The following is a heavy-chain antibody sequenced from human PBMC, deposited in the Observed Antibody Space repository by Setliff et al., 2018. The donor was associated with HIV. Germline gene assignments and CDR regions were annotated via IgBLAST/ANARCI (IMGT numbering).Heavy chain of an antibody. D-gene: IGHD3-22*01. CDR1: GASISIGSYY. J-gene: IGHJ4*02. Sequence: SLTCTVSGASISIGSYYWSWIRQPAGKGLEWIGRIYTSGSTNYNPSLKSRVTISADTSKNQFSLKLSSVTAADTAVYYCARGYYDSSGTFDYWGQGTLVTVSS. CDR3: ARGYYDSSGTFDY. V-gene: IGHV4-61*02. CDR2: IYTSGST.